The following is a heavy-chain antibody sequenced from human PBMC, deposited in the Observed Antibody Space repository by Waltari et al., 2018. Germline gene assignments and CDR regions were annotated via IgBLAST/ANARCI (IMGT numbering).Heavy chain of an antibody. V-gene: IGHV3-53*01. CDR2: IYSGGST. CDR3: ARKYYYGSGSYYWFDP. D-gene: IGHD3-10*01. CDR1: GFTVSSNY. Sequence: EVQLVESGGGLIQPGGSLRLSCAASGFTVSSNYMSWVRQAPGKGLEWVSVIYSGGSTYSADSVKGRFTISRDNAKNSLYLQMNSLRAEDTAVYYCARKYYYGSGSYYWFDPWGQGTLVTVSS. J-gene: IGHJ5*02.